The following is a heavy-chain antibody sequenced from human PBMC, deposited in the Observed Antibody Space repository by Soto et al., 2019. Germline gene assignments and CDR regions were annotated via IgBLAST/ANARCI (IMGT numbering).Heavy chain of an antibody. CDR1: GGSISSSSYY. J-gene: IGHJ5*02. V-gene: IGHV4-39*01. Sequence: QLQLQESGPGLVKPSETLSLTCTVSGGSISSSSYYWGWIRQPPGKGLEWIGSIYYSGRTYYNPSLKSRVTISVDTSKNQFSLKLSSVTAADTAVYYCASQHHLAAAGTWGQGTLVTVSS. CDR3: ASQHHLAAAGT. D-gene: IGHD6-13*01. CDR2: IYYSGRT.